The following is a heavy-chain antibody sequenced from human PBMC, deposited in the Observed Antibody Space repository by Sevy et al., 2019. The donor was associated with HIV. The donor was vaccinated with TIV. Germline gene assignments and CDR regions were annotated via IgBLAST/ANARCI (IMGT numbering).Heavy chain of an antibody. CDR3: ARYWGSWYSLNYYYYGMDV. CDR1: GYSFTSYW. D-gene: IGHD6-13*01. Sequence: GESLKISCKGSGYSFTSYWIGWVRQMPGKGLEWMGIIYPGDSDTRYSPSFQGQVTISADKSISTAYLQWSSLKASDTAMYYCARYWGSWYSLNYYYYGMDVWGQGTTVTVSS. J-gene: IGHJ6*02. V-gene: IGHV5-51*01. CDR2: IYPGDSDT.